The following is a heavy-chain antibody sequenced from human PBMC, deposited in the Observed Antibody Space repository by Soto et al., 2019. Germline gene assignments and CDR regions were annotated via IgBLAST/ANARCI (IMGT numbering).Heavy chain of an antibody. D-gene: IGHD3-22*01. CDR3: ARGVNYYDSSGSSWFDP. CDR2: TYYRSKWYY. Sequence: SQTLSLTCAISGDSVSSNHATWDWIRQSPSRGLEWLGRTYYRSKWYYDYALSVKSRITINPDTSNNQLSLQLNSVTPDDTAVYYCARGVNYYDSSGSSWFDPWGQGTLVTVS. CDR1: GDSVSSNHAT. V-gene: IGHV6-1*01. J-gene: IGHJ5*02.